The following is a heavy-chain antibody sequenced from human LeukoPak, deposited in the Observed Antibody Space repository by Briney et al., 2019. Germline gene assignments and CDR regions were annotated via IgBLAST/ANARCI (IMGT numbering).Heavy chain of an antibody. CDR2: IYYSGST. CDR1: AGSVTRGSYF. D-gene: IGHD2-2*01. Sequence: TPSETLSLPWTVAAGSVTRGSYFWSWIRQPPGKGLEWIGYIYYSGSTNYNPSLKSRVTISVDTSKNQFSLKLSSVTAADTAVYYCARDVHRGQYHELNAFDIWGQGTMVTVSS. V-gene: IGHV4-61*01. CDR3: ARDVHRGQYHELNAFDI. J-gene: IGHJ3*02.